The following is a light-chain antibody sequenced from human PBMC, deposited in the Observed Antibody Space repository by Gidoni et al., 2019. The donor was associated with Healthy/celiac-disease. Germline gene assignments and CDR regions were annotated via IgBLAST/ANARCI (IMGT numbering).Light chain of an antibody. Sequence: EIVMTHSPATLSVSPVERATLSGRASQSVSSNLAWYQQKPGQAPRLLIYGASTRATGIPARFSGSGSGTEFTLTISSLQSEDFAVYYCQQYNNWPPYIFGQGTKLEIK. CDR1: QSVSSN. J-gene: IGKJ2*01. CDR2: GAS. V-gene: IGKV3-15*01. CDR3: QQYNNWPPYI.